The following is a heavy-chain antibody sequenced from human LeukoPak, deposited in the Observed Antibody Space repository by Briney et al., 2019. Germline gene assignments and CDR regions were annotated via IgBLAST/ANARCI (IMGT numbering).Heavy chain of an antibody. V-gene: IGHV4-59*01. J-gene: IGHJ4*02. CDR1: ADSISDYY. Sequence: NPLETLSLTCTVSADSISDYYRGWIRQPPGKGLEWIGYFYNSGRSTYNPSLKSRVTISADTSKNHFSLKLNSVTTADTAVYYCTRGAGWLIDYWGQGILVTVSS. CDR3: TRGAGWLIDY. D-gene: IGHD3-16*01. CDR2: FYNSGRS.